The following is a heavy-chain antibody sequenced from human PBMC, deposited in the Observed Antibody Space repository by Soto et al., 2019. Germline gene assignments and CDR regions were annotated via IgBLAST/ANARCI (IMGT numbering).Heavy chain of an antibody. CDR1: GGSISRSNW. V-gene: IGHV4-4*02. Sequence: QVQLQESGPGLVKPSGTLSLTCAVSGGSISRSNWWSWVRQPPGKGLEWIGEIYHSGSTNYNPSLQGRLTIKVDKPKIQFSLKLSSVTAADTAVYYCARVGTVAGNRLLVSWGQGTLVTVSS. CDR2: IYHSGST. D-gene: IGHD6-19*01. CDR3: ARVGTVAGNRLLVS. J-gene: IGHJ5*02.